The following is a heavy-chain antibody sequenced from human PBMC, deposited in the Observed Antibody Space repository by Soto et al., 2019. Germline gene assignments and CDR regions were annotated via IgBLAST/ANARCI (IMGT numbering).Heavy chain of an antibody. D-gene: IGHD2-2*01. J-gene: IGHJ4*02. Sequence: QVQLVESGGGVVQPGRSLRLSCAASGFTFSSYGMHWVRQAPGKGLEWVAVISYDGSNKYYADSVKGRFTISRDNSKNTLYLQMNSLRAEDTAVYYCAKGGDIVLVPAAMLFDYWGQGTLVTVSS. CDR3: AKGGDIVLVPAAMLFDY. V-gene: IGHV3-30*18. CDR1: GFTFSSYG. CDR2: ISYDGSNK.